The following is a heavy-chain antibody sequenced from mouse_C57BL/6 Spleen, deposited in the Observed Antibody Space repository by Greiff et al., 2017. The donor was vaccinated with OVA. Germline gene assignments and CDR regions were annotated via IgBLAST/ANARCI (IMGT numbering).Heavy chain of an antibody. V-gene: IGHV5-9-1*02. CDR1: GFTFSSYA. D-gene: IGHD2-4*01. CDR2: ISSGGDYI. Sequence: EVQRVESGEGLVKPGGSLKLSCAASGFTFSSYAMSWVRQTPEKRLEWVAYISSGGDYIYYADTVKGRFTISRDNARNTLYLQMSSLKSEDTAMYYCTRDPLYDYDTAMDYWGQGTSVTVSS. J-gene: IGHJ4*01. CDR3: TRDPLYDYDTAMDY.